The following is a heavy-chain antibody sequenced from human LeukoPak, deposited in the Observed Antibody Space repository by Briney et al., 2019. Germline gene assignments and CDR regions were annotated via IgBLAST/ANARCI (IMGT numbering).Heavy chain of an antibody. D-gene: IGHD2-8*01. CDR3: ARGRRNVYYYYGMDL. CDR2: ISSSSSYI. V-gene: IGHV3-21*01. Sequence: GRRLRLSCADSGFSFSSYSMSWGRQAPKKGLEWVSSISSSSSYIYYADSVKGRFTISRDNAKNSLYLQMNSLRAEDTAVYYCARGRRNVYYYYGMDLWGQGTTVTVSS. J-gene: IGHJ6*02. CDR1: GFSFSSYS.